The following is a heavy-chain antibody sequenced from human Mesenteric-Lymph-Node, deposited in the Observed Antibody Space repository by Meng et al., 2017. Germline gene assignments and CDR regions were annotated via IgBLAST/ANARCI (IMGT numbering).Heavy chain of an antibody. J-gene: IGHJ4*02. D-gene: IGHD2-15*01. CDR1: GFTFNTYW. Sequence: GGSLRLSCVASGFTFNTYWINWVRQAPGKGLEWVATINSDESQKYYVDSVKGRFTISRDNAKSSVYLQMNSLRAEDTAIYYCARVRGYCSGGSCFPPDYWGQGTRVTVSS. CDR3: ARVRGYCSGGSCFPPDY. V-gene: IGHV3-7*01. CDR2: INSDESQK.